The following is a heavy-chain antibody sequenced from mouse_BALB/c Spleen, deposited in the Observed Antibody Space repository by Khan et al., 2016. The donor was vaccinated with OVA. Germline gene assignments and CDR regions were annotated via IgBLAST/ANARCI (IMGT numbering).Heavy chain of an antibody. J-gene: IGHJ3*01. V-gene: IGHV5-6*01. CDR1: GFTFSTYG. Sequence: EVELVESGGDLMKPGGSLKLSCAASGFTFSTYGMSWVRQTPDKRLEWVASISSGGDYTYYPDSVKGRFTISRDNAKNTLYLQISDLKSEDTAMFYCASHLTGSFAYWGQGTLVTVSA. CDR3: ASHLTGSFAY. CDR2: ISSGGDYT. D-gene: IGHD4-1*01.